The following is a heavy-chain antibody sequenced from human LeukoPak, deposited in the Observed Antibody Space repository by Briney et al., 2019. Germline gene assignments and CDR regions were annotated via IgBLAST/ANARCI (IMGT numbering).Heavy chain of an antibody. V-gene: IGHV1-69*13. CDR1: GGTFSSYA. CDR2: IIPIFGTA. J-gene: IGHJ6*02. Sequence: VASVKVSCKASGGTFSSYAISWVRQAPGQGLEWMGGIIPIFGTANYAQKFQGRVTITADESTSTAYMELSSLRSEDTAVYYCARNGAIRCSSTSCYYGMDVWGQGTTATVSS. D-gene: IGHD2-2*01. CDR3: ARNGAIRCSSTSCYYGMDV.